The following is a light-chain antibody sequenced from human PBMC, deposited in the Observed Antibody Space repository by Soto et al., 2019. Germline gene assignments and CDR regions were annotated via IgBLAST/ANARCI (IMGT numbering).Light chain of an antibody. CDR1: QSVSSN. Sequence: EIVMTQSPATLSVPPGERATLSCRASQSVSSNLAWYQQKPDQAPRLLIYGASTRATGIPARFSGSGSGTEFTLTISSLQSEDFAVYYCQQYNNWPPGRTFGQGTKVEIK. CDR2: GAS. J-gene: IGKJ1*01. V-gene: IGKV3-15*01. CDR3: QQYNNWPPGRT.